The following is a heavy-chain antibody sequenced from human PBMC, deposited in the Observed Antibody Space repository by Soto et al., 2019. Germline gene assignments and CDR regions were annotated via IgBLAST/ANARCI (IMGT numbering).Heavy chain of an antibody. CDR1: GFTFSDYY. D-gene: IGHD1-26*01. Sequence: GGSLRLSCAASGFTFSDYYMSWIRQAPGKGLEWVSYISSSGSTIYYADSVKGRFTISRDNAKNSLYLQMNSLRAEDTAVYYCARDMSGGTYNYYYGMDVWGQGTTVTVSS. V-gene: IGHV3-11*01. CDR3: ARDMSGGTYNYYYGMDV. J-gene: IGHJ6*02. CDR2: ISSSGSTI.